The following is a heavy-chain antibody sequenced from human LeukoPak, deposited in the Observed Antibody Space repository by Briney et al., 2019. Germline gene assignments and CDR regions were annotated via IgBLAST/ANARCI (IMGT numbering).Heavy chain of an antibody. Sequence: PSETLSLTCTVSGGSISVHYWNWIRQPPGKGLERIGYVYFTGTTNYNPSLKSRVTISVDTSKNQFSLKLSSVTAADTAVYYCARGRNYYDDIGYYYDNYFDPWGQGTLVTVSS. D-gene: IGHD3-22*01. CDR2: VYFTGTT. J-gene: IGHJ5*02. V-gene: IGHV4-59*11. CDR1: GGSISVHY. CDR3: ARGRNYYDDIGYYYDNYFDP.